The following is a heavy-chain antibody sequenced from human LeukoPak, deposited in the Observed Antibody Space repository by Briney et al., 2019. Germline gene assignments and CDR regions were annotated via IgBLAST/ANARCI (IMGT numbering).Heavy chain of an antibody. CDR2: ISGSGGST. J-gene: IGHJ6*03. CDR1: GFTFSSYA. D-gene: IGHD2-2*01. V-gene: IGHV3-23*01. Sequence: GGSLRLSCAASGFTFSSYAMSWVRQAPGKGLEWVSAISGSGGSTYYADSVKGRFTISRDNSKNTLYLQMNSLRAEDTAVYYCAKSRSGIVVVPAAIYYYYYYMDVWGKGTTVTVSS. CDR3: AKSRSGIVVVPAAIYYYYYYMDV.